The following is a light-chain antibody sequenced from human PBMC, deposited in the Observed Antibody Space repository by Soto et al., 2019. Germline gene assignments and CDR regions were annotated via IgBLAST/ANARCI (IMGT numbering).Light chain of an antibody. CDR3: QQHNNWPWT. V-gene: IGKV3-11*01. CDR2: DAS. Sequence: DNVLTQSPSTLSLSTGERATLSCRASQSVSTYLAWYQQKPGQGPRLLIYDASARATGIPARFSGSGSGTDFTLTISSLVPEDFSVYYCQQHNNWPWTFGQGTKVDIK. CDR1: QSVSTY. J-gene: IGKJ1*01.